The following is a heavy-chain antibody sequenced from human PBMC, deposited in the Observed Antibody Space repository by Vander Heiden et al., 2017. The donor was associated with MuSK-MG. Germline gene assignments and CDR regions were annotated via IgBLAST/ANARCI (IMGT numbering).Heavy chain of an antibody. Sequence: QVQLQESGPGLVKPSGTLSLTFAVSGGFITSSNWWSWVRMPPGKGLYWIGKIYHSGSTNYNPSLKSRVTLSVDKSKNQFSLKLSSVTAADTAVYYCARRQHHVLRYFYDFDYWGQGTLVTVSS. J-gene: IGHJ4*02. CDR1: GGFITSSNW. CDR3: ARRQHHVLRYFYDFDY. CDR2: IYHSGST. D-gene: IGHD3-9*01. V-gene: IGHV4-4*02.